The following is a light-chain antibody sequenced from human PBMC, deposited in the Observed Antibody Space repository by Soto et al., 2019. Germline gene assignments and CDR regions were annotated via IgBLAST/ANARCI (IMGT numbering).Light chain of an antibody. CDR2: DAS. CDR1: QSVSTY. V-gene: IGKV3-11*01. J-gene: IGKJ1*01. CDR3: QQSSNWQGT. Sequence: EIVLTQSPATLSLSPGERATLSCRASQSVSTYLAWYQQTPGRPPRLLIYDASKRAPGIPARFSGSGSGTDFTLTVSSLEPEDVAVYYCQQSSNWQGTFGRGTRVDIQ.